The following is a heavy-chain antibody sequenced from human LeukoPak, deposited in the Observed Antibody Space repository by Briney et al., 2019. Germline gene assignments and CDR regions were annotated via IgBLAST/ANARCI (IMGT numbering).Heavy chain of an antibody. V-gene: IGHV3-23*01. CDR1: SXX. J-gene: IGHJ6*02. Sequence: SXXXXXVRQAPGXXLXWVSAISGSXGSTYYADSVKGRFTISRDNSKNTLYLQMNSLRAEDTAVYYCAREIVVVVAATRYYYYGMDVWGQGTTVTVSS. CDR3: AREIVVVVAATRYYYYGMDV. CDR2: ISGSXGST. D-gene: IGHD2-15*01.